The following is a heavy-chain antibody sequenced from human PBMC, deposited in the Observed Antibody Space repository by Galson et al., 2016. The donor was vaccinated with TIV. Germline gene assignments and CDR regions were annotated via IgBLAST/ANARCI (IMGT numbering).Heavy chain of an antibody. D-gene: IGHD6-19*01. CDR3: ASDSWGSGYNSGWEGLVL. CDR2: IFSSGST. V-gene: IGHV4-61*01. CDR1: GASVSSGNYY. J-gene: IGHJ3*01. Sequence: LSLTCAVSGASVSSGNYYWPWIRQPPGKGLECIGYIFSSGSTKYNPSLKSRVAISVDTSRNQFSLKLTSVTAADTDVYYCASDSWGSGYNSGWEGLVLWGQGTMVTVSS.